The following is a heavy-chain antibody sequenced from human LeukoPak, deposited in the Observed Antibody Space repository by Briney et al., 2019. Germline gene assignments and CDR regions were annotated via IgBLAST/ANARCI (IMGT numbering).Heavy chain of an antibody. CDR2: ISSSGSTI. CDR1: GFTFSGYE. V-gene: IGHV3-48*03. CDR3: ARDRYYGSGSYDY. D-gene: IGHD3-10*01. Sequence: GGSLRLSCAASGFTFSGYEMNWVRQAPGKGLEWVSYISSSGSTIYYADSVKGRFTISRDNAKNSLYLQMNSLRAEDTAVYYCARDRYYGSGSYDYWGQGTLVTVSS. J-gene: IGHJ4*02.